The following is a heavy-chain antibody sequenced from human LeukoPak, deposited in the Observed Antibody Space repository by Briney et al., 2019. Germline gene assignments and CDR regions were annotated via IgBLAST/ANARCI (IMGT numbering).Heavy chain of an antibody. D-gene: IGHD3-3*01. CDR3: ARDLPSYDFWSGFDAFDI. Sequence: PGGSLRLSCAASGFTFSSYSMNWVRQAPGKGLEWVSYISSSSSTIYYADSVKGRFTISRDNAKNSLYLQMNSLRAEDTAVYYCARDLPSYDFWSGFDAFDIWGQGTMVTVSS. J-gene: IGHJ3*02. CDR2: ISSSSSTI. CDR1: GFTFSSYS. V-gene: IGHV3-48*01.